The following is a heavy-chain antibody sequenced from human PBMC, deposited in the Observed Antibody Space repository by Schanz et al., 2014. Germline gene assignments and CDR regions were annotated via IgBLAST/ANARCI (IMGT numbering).Heavy chain of an antibody. J-gene: IGHJ4*02. CDR3: ARGGYSSGWYDRDIAHFDY. CDR2: ISAYNGNT. CDR1: GGTFSSDT. Sequence: QVQLVQSGAEVKKPGSSVKVSCKASGGTFSSDTFSWVRQAPGQGLEWMGRISAYNGNTNYAQKLQGRVTMTTDTSTSTAYMELRSLRSDDTAVYYCARGGYSSGWYDRDIAHFDYWGQGTLVTVSS. V-gene: IGHV1-18*01. D-gene: IGHD6-19*01.